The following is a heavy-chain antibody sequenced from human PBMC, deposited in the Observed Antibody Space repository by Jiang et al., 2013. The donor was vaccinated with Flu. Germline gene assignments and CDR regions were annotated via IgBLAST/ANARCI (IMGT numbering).Heavy chain of an antibody. CDR1: GYVFTEYS. V-gene: IGHV7-4-1*02. J-gene: IGHJ4*01. D-gene: IGHD3-22*01. Sequence: VKISCKASGYVFTEYSMNWVRLSPGQGFEWMGRITTNTGSPTYAQGFRGRFVFSLDTSVSTAYLEINSLKAEDTAVYYCVRRDKFSSGWSFDYWGHGTLVTVSS. CDR3: VRRDKFSSGWSFDY. CDR2: ITTNTGSP.